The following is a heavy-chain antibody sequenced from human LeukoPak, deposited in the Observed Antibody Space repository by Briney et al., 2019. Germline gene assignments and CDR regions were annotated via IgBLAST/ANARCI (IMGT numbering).Heavy chain of an antibody. CDR2: IYGGGNS. CDR3: ARELTVGATIDY. Sequence: GGSLRLSCAASGFTFSTYYMSWVRQAPGKGLEWVSGIYGGGNSYYAESVTGRFTISRDNSRNTLHLQMDSLRGEDTAVYYCARELTVGATIDYWGQGTLVTVSS. J-gene: IGHJ4*02. V-gene: IGHV3-66*02. D-gene: IGHD1-26*01. CDR1: GFTFSTYY.